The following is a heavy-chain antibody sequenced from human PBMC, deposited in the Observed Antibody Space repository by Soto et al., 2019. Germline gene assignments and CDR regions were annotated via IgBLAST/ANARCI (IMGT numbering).Heavy chain of an antibody. CDR1: GFTFSSYA. J-gene: IGHJ4*02. CDR3: AKGKEYYYDSSGYYPLDY. D-gene: IGHD3-22*01. Sequence: VGSLRLSCAASGFTFSSYAMSWVRQAPGKGLEWVSAISGSGGSTYYADSVKGRFTISRDNSKNTLYLQMNSLRAEDTAVYYCAKGKEYYYDSSGYYPLDYWGQGTLVTVS. V-gene: IGHV3-23*01. CDR2: ISGSGGST.